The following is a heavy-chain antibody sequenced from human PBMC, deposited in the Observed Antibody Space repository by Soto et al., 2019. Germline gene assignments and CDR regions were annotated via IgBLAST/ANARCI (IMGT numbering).Heavy chain of an antibody. CDR2: INPKTAAT. D-gene: IGHD3-10*01. Sequence: QVQLVQSGAEVKKSGASVKVSCKPSGYSFSDYFIQWVRQAHGQGLEWVAWINPKTAATNYAKKFQGRVSLTWDTSCTTAYMELTRLRPDDTAVYYCARIKWGLNYYTGMDVWGQGTTVIVSS. CDR1: GYSFSDYF. J-gene: IGHJ6*02. CDR3: ARIKWGLNYYTGMDV. V-gene: IGHV1-2*02.